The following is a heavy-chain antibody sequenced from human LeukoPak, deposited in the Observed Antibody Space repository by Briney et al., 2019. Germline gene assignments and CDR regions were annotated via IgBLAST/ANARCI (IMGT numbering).Heavy chain of an antibody. Sequence: GGSLRLSCAASGFTFSSYWMHWVRQAPGKGLEWVAFIRYDGSNKYYADSVKGRFTISRDNPKNTLYLQMNSLRAEDTAVYYCAKKNRPAAIKGGLDYWGQGTLVTVSS. D-gene: IGHD2-2*01. CDR3: AKKNRPAAIKGGLDY. V-gene: IGHV3-30*02. CDR2: IRYDGSNK. CDR1: GFTFSSYW. J-gene: IGHJ4*02.